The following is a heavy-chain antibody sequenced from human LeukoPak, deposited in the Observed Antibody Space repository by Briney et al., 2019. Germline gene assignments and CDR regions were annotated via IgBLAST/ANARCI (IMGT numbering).Heavy chain of an antibody. Sequence: ASVKVSCKASGYTFTNYGISWVRQAPGQGLEWMGWISAYNGNTNYAQKIQGRVTMTTDTSTSTTYMELRSLRSDDTAVYYCARDDSSGWTGAFDYWGQGTLVTVSS. D-gene: IGHD6-19*01. CDR1: GYTFTNYG. CDR2: ISAYNGNT. CDR3: ARDDSSGWTGAFDY. J-gene: IGHJ4*02. V-gene: IGHV1-18*01.